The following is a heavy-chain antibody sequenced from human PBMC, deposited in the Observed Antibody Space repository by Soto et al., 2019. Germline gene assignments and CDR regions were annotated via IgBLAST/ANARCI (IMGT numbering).Heavy chain of an antibody. V-gene: IGHV3-30*18. D-gene: IGHD2-15*01. J-gene: IGHJ4*02. Sequence: GGSLRLSCAASGFTFSSYGMHWVRQAPGKGLEWVAVISYDGSNKYYADSVKGRFTISRDNSKNTLYLQMNSLRAEDTAVYYCAKGDVVNYFDYWGQGTLVTVSS. CDR2: ISYDGSNK. CDR1: GFTFSSYG. CDR3: AKGDVVNYFDY.